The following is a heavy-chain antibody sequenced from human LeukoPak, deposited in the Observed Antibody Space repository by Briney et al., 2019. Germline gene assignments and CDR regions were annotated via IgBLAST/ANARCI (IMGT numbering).Heavy chain of an antibody. CDR3: VRENARSVPTAVSPLDD. D-gene: IGHD2-2*01. J-gene: IGHJ4*02. CDR1: GGSIGSGPYY. Sequence: PSETLSLTCTVSGGSIGSGPYYWSWIRQPAGKGLEWIGRIYTSGRTDYSPSLKSRVTISADTPKNHFSLKLSSVTAADTAVYYCVRENARSVPTAVSPLDDWGQGTLVTVSS. V-gene: IGHV4-61*02. CDR2: IYTSGRT.